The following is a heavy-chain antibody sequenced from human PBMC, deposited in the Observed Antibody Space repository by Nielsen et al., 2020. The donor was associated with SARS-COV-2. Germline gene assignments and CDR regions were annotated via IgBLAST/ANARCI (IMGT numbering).Heavy chain of an antibody. CDR1: GGSISSGDYY. CDR3: ARDLTYYYGSGSGGDAFDI. D-gene: IGHD3-10*01. J-gene: IGHJ3*02. V-gene: IGHV4-30-4*01. Sequence: SETLSLTCTVSGGSISSGDYYWSWIRQPPGKGLEWIGYIYYSGSTYYNPSLKSRVTISVDTSKNQFSLKLSSVTAADTALYYCARDLTYYYGSGSGGDAFDIWGQGTMVTVSS. CDR2: IYYSGST.